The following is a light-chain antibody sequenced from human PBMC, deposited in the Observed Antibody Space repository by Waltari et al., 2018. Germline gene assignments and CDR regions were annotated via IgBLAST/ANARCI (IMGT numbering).Light chain of an antibody. CDR2: EIH. V-gene: IGLV2-14*01. CDR3: ASYTVTNTWV. J-gene: IGLJ3*02. Sequence: QSALTQPASVSGSPGQSITISCTGTSSDIGAYDYVSWYQQHPGKAPKLIIYEIHNRPSGVSNRFSGSKSADTASLTISVLQTEDEADFFCASYTVTNTWVFGGGTKVTVL. CDR1: SSDIGAYDY.